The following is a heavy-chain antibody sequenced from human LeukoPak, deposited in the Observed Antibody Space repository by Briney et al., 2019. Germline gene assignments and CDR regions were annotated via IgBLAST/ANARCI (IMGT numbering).Heavy chain of an antibody. Sequence: GGSLRLSCAASGIIFSNYAMHWVRQAPGKGLEWVAVISYDGNNKNYADSVKGRFTISRDNSKNTLYLQMNSLRAEDTAVYYCTSGQPPYSDTSDVDYWGQGTLVTVSS. CDR1: GIIFSNYA. CDR2: ISYDGNNK. D-gene: IGHD3-22*01. V-gene: IGHV3-30-3*01. CDR3: TSGQPPYSDTSDVDY. J-gene: IGHJ4*02.